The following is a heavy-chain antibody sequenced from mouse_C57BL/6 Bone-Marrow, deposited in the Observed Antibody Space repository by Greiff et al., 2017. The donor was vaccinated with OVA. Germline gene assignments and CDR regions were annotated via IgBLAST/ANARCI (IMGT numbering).Heavy chain of an antibody. CDR3: ARSIDYGNSFAY. D-gene: IGHD2-1*01. J-gene: IGHJ3*01. CDR1: GFTFSSYA. CDR2: ISDGGSYT. Sequence: EVQGVESGGGLVKPGGSLKLSCAASGFTFSSYALSWVRQTPEKRLEWVATISDGGSYTYYPDNVKGRFTLSRDNAKNNLYRQMSHLKSEDTAMYYCARSIDYGNSFAYWGQGTLVTVSA. V-gene: IGHV5-4*01.